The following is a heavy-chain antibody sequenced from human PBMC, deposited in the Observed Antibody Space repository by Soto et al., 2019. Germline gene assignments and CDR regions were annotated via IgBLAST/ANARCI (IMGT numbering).Heavy chain of an antibody. CDR2: IYSGCTT. V-gene: IGHV3-53*01. CDR1: GFTVSNNY. D-gene: IGHD6-19*01. CDR3: ARNGWGMAAVGM. Sequence: EVQLVESGGGLVQPGGSLRLSCAASGFTVSNNYMIWFRLPPGKGLEWFSLIYSGCTTYYAESVKCRSTNSRDNSKNTISLRMNSLRVEHTAVYYCARNGWGMAAVGMWGPGTLVTVSS. J-gene: IGHJ4*02.